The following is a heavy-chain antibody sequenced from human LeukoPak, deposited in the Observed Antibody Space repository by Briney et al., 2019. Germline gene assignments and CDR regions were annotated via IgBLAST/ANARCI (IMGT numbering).Heavy chain of an antibody. CDR1: GYTFTSYD. CDR2: MNPNSGNT. J-gene: IGHJ5*02. D-gene: IGHD1-1*01. Sequence: GASVKVSCKASGYTFTSYDINWVRQATGQGLEWMGWMNPNSGNTGYAQKFQGRVTMTEDTSTDTAYMELSSLRSEDTAVYYCARDRRVRAQLERRKEGWFDPWGQGTLVTVSS. CDR3: ARDRRVRAQLERRKEGWFDP. V-gene: IGHV1-8*01.